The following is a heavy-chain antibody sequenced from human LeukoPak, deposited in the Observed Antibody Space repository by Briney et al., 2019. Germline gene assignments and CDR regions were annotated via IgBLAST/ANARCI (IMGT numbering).Heavy chain of an antibody. Sequence: ASVKVSCKASGYTFTSYDINWVRQATGQGGEWMGWMNPNTGNTGYAQNFQGRVTMTRITSSSTAYMELSSLRSEDTAVYYCARGTGYSSRWYSGTEGGYWGQGTLVTVSS. CDR1: GYTFTSYD. CDR3: ARGTGYSSRWYSGTEGGY. CDR2: MNPNTGNT. D-gene: IGHD6-13*01. V-gene: IGHV1-8*01. J-gene: IGHJ4*02.